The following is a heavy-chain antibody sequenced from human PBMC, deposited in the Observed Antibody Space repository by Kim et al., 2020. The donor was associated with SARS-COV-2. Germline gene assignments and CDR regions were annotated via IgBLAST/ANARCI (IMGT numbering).Heavy chain of an antibody. J-gene: IGHJ1*01. CDR3: PADSPDLALAYCGGDCYSVYFQH. Sequence: SVKVSCKASGFTFTSSAVQWVRQARGQRLEWIGWIVVGSGNTNYAQKFQERVTITRDMSTNTAYMELSSLRSEDTAVYYCPADSPDLALAYCGGDCYSVYFQHWGQGTLVTVSS. V-gene: IGHV1-58*01. CDR1: GFTFTSSA. CDR2: IVVGSGNT. D-gene: IGHD2-21*02.